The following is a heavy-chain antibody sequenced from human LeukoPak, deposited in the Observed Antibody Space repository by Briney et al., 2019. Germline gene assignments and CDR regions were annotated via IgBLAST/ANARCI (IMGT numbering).Heavy chain of an antibody. D-gene: IGHD5-12*01. CDR2: TSGSGGNT. V-gene: IGHV3-23*01. J-gene: IGHJ4*02. CDR1: GFTLRSYD. CDR3: AKEYSGYDCDY. Sequence: GGSLRLSCAASGFTLRSYDMSWVRQAAGKGLEWVAATSGSGGNTYYADSVKGRFTISSDNSKNTLYLQMNSLRAEDTAVYYCAKEYSGYDCDYWGQGTLVTVSS.